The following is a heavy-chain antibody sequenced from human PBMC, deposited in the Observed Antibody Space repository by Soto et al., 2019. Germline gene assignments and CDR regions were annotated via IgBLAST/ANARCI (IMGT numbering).Heavy chain of an antibody. CDR3: VQAPILGY. CDR1: VFTFSSYA. D-gene: IGHD3-3*01. Sequence: PVGSLRLSCSSSVFTFSSYAMHCVRHAPGKGLEYVSAISSNGGSTYYADSVKGRFTISRDNSKNTLYLQMSSLRAEDTAVYYCVQAPILGYWGQGTLDTVSS. J-gene: IGHJ4*02. V-gene: IGHV3-64D*06. CDR2: ISSNGGST.